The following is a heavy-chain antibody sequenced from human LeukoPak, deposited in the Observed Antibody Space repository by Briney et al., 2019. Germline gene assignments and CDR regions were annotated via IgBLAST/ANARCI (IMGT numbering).Heavy chain of an antibody. Sequence: SETLSLTCTVSGGSISSGSYYWSWIRQPAGKGLEWIGRIYTSGSTNYNPSLKSRVTISVDTSKNQFSLKLSSVTAADTAVYYCARDFRGDYFDYWGQGTLVTVSS. J-gene: IGHJ4*02. CDR3: ARDFRGDYFDY. CDR1: GGSISSGSYY. V-gene: IGHV4-61*02. CDR2: IYTSGST.